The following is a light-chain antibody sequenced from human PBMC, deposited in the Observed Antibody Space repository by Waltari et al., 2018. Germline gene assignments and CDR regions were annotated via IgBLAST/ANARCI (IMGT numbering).Light chain of an antibody. CDR3: QQYGSTVTRT. J-gene: IGKJ1*01. Sequence: EIVLTQSPGTLSLSPGERATLSCRASQNVRSGYLAWYQQKRGLAPRLLIYGASSRASGIPDRFSGSGSGTDFTLTISRLEPEDSAVYYCQQYGSTVTRTFGQGTKVEIK. CDR2: GAS. V-gene: IGKV3-20*01. CDR1: QNVRSGY.